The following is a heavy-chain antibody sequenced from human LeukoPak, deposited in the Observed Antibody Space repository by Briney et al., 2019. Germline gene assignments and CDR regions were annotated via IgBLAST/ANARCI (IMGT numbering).Heavy chain of an antibody. Sequence: GGSLRLSCAASGFTFSSYAMSWVRQAPGKGLEWVSAISGSGGSTYYADSVKGRFTISRDNSKNTLYLLMNSLRAEDTAVYYCAKDRVAIVGATFDYWGQGTLVTVSS. D-gene: IGHD1-26*01. CDR1: GFTFSSYA. V-gene: IGHV3-23*01. CDR3: AKDRVAIVGATFDY. CDR2: ISGSGGST. J-gene: IGHJ4*02.